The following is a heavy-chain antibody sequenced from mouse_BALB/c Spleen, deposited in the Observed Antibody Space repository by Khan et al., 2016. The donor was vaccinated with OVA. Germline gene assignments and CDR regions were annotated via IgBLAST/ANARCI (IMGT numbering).Heavy chain of an antibody. V-gene: IGHV9-3-1*01. CDR2: INTYTGEP. J-gene: IGHJ4*01. D-gene: IGHD2-10*01. Sequence: QIQLVQSGPELKKPGETVKISCKASGYTFRNYGMNWVKQSPGKALKWMGWINTYTGEPTYADDFKGRFAFSLETSASIAYLQITNLKNDDTATYFCARPPYFSYTLDHWGKGTSVTVSS. CDR1: GYTFRNYG. CDR3: ARPPYFSYTLDH.